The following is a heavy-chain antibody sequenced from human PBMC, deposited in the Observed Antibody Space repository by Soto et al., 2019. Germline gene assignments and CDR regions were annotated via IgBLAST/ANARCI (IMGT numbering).Heavy chain of an antibody. D-gene: IGHD3-22*01. CDR1: GYSFTTYW. CDR3: ALHYYDSSGYYSNY. J-gene: IGHJ4*02. CDR2: IYPGDSDT. V-gene: IGHV5-51*01. Sequence: RGEALKISCKGSGYSFTTYWIGWGRQMPGKGLEWMGIIYPGDSDTKYSPSFQGQVTISADKSISTAYLQWSSLKASDTAMYYCALHYYDSSGYYSNYWGQGTLVTVSS.